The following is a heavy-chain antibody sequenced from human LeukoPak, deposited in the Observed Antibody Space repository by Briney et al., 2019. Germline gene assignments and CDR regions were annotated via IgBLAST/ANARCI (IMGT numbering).Heavy chain of an antibody. CDR3: ARSYCSGGSCYSEFDY. D-gene: IGHD2-15*01. V-gene: IGHV1-18*01. J-gene: IGHJ4*02. Sequence: LQGRVTMTTDTSTSTAYMELRSLRSDDTAVYYCARSYCSGGSCYSEFDYWGQGTLVTVSS.